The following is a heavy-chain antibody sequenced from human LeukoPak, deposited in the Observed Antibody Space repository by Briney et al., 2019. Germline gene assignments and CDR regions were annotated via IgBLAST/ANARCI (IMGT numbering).Heavy chain of an antibody. CDR2: IRYDGSNK. CDR3: AKLDFWSGYFDY. J-gene: IGHJ4*02. D-gene: IGHD3-3*01. V-gene: IGHV3-30*02. CDR1: GFTFSSYG. Sequence: TGGSLRLSCAASGFTFSSYGMHWVRQAPGKGLEWVAFIRYDGSNKYYADSVKGRFTISRDNSKNTLYLQMNSLRAEDTAVYYCAKLDFWSGYFDYWGQGTLVTVSS.